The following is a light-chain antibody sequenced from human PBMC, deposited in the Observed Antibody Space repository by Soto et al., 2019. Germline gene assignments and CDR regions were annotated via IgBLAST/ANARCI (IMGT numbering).Light chain of an antibody. Sequence: QSALTQPPSASGTPGQRVTISCSGSSSNIGSNYVYWYQQLPGTAPKLLIYRNNHRPSGVPDRFSGSKSGTSASLAISGLRSEDEADYYCAAWDDGLSGWVFGGGTKLTVL. CDR2: RNN. J-gene: IGLJ3*02. CDR3: AAWDDGLSGWV. V-gene: IGLV1-47*01. CDR1: SSNIGSNY.